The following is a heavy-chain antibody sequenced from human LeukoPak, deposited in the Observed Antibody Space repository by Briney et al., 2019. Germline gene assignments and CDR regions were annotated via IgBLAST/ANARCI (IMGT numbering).Heavy chain of an antibody. CDR1: GYIFTSYW. Sequence: AESLKISCKGSGYIFTSYWIGWVRQMPGKGLDWMGIIYPGDSDTRYSPSFQGQVTISADKSISTAYLQWSSLKASDTAMYYCARRAAAGTFNWFDPWGQGTLVTVSS. V-gene: IGHV5-51*01. CDR3: ARRAAAGTFNWFDP. J-gene: IGHJ5*02. D-gene: IGHD6-13*01. CDR2: IYPGDSDT.